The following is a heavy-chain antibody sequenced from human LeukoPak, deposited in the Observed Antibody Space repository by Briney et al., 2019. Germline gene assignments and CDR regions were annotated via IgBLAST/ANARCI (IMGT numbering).Heavy chain of an antibody. CDR1: GFTLSTNA. CDR3: AKDVGKWESLHFFDY. Sequence: HPGGSLRLACITSGFTLSTNAMSWVRQAPGKGLEWISGISGSGASTYYADSVKGRFTISRDDSRNTLYLQMNSLRGDDTAVYYCAKDVGKWESLHFFDYWGQGTLVTVSS. D-gene: IGHD1-26*01. V-gene: IGHV3-23*01. J-gene: IGHJ4*02. CDR2: ISGSGAST.